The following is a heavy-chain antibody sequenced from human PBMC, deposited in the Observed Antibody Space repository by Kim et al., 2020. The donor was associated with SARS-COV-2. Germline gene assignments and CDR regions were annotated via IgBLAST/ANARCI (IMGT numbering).Heavy chain of an antibody. CDR2: II. D-gene: IGHD1-26*01. CDR3: ARDHLWAQDF. J-gene: IGHJ4*02. Sequence: IIFPADSMNGRFTISRDKAKNSLYLQMDSLRDEDTAIYFCARDHLWAQDFWGQGTVVTASS. V-gene: IGHV3-48*02.